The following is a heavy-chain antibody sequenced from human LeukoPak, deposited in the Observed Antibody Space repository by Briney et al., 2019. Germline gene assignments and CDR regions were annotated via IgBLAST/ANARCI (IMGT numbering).Heavy chain of an antibody. J-gene: IGHJ4*02. CDR3: ARSITMIVVATPLGY. CDR2: INAGNGNT. V-gene: IGHV1-3*01. Sequence: ASVKVSCKASGYTFTSYAMHWVRQAPGQRLEWMGWINAGNGNTKYSQKFQGRVTITRDTSASTAYMELSSLRSEDTAVYYCARSITMIVVATPLGYWGQGTLVTVSS. CDR1: GYTFTSYA. D-gene: IGHD3-22*01.